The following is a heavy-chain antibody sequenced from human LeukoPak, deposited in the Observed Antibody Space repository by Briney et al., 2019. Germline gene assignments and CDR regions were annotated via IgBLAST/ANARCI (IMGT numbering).Heavy chain of an antibody. D-gene: IGHD2-2*01. CDR1: GGSVSSGSYY. CDR2: IYYSGST. J-gene: IGHJ4*02. V-gene: IGHV4-61*01. Sequence: SETLSLTCTVSGGSVSSGSYYWSWIRQPPGKGLEWIGYIYYSGSTNYNPSLKSRVTISVDTSKNQFSLKLSSVTAADTAVYYCARGLIVVVPAARTGYFDYWGQGTLVTVSS. CDR3: ARGLIVVVPAARTGYFDY.